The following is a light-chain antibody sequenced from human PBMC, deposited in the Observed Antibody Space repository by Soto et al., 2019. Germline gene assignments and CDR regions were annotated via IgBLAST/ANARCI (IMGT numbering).Light chain of an antibody. CDR1: QSDSSSY. V-gene: IGKV3-20*01. CDR2: GAS. Sequence: EIVLTQSPGTLSLSPGKRATLSCRASQSDSSSYLAWYQQKPGQAPSLLIYGASSRATGIPDRFSGSGSGTDFTLTISRLEPEDFAVYYCQHYGSSPFTFGPGTKVDIK. J-gene: IGKJ3*01. CDR3: QHYGSSPFT.